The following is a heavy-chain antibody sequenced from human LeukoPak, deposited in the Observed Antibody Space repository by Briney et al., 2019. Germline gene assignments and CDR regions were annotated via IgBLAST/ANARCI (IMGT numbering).Heavy chain of an antibody. CDR3: AREELGNYYYYCMDV. Sequence: GGSLRLSCAASGFTFSSYWMSWVRQAPGKGLEWVANIKQDGSEKYYVDSVKGRFTISRDNAKNSLYLQMNSLRAEDTAVYYCAREELGNYYYYCMDVWGKGTTVTVSS. D-gene: IGHD1-26*01. V-gene: IGHV3-7*01. CDR1: GFTFSSYW. CDR2: IKQDGSEK. J-gene: IGHJ6*03.